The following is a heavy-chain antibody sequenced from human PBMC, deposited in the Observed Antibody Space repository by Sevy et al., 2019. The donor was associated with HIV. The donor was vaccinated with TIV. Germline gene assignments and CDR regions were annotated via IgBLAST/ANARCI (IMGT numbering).Heavy chain of an antibody. D-gene: IGHD6-6*01. CDR1: GFTFSSYA. Sequence: GGSLRLSCAASGFTFSSYAMSWVRQAPGKGLEWVSAISGSGGSTYYADSVKGRFTISRDNSKNTLYLQMNSLRAEDTAVYYCAKHPPLYSSSSRRYGMDVWGQGTTVTVSS. V-gene: IGHV3-23*01. CDR2: ISGSGGST. CDR3: AKHPPLYSSSSRRYGMDV. J-gene: IGHJ6*02.